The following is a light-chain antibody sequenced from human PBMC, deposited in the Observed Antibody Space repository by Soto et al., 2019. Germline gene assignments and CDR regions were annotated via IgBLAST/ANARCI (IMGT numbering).Light chain of an antibody. CDR1: SSDVGGYTY. CDR3: SSYTSTSTPYV. Sequence: QSALTQPASVSGSPGQSITISCSGTSSDVGGYTYVSWYQQHPGKAPKVIIYEVSNRPSGVSSRFSGSKSGKTASLTISGLQAEDEADYYCSSYTSTSTPYVFGTGTKGTVL. J-gene: IGLJ1*01. CDR2: EVS. V-gene: IGLV2-14*01.